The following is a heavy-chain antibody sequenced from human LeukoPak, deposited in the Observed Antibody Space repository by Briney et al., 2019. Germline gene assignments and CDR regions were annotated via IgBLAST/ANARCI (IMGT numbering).Heavy chain of an antibody. Sequence: SETLSLTCSVSGGSLSNYYWNTIRQPPGKGLEWIGSMYYGGSTNYNPSLKSRVTISVDTSENQVSLKVSSVTAADTAVYYCARHRGSSWYESFDYWGQGILVTVSS. CDR2: MYYGGST. V-gene: IGHV4-59*08. J-gene: IGHJ4*02. CDR3: ARHRGSSWYESFDY. D-gene: IGHD6-13*01. CDR1: GGSLSNYY.